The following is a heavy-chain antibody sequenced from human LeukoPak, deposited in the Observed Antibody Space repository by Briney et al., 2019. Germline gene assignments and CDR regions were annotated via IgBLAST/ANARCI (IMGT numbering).Heavy chain of an antibody. Sequence: GGSLRLSCAASGFTFSSYAMSRVRQAPGKGLEWVANIKQDGSEKYYVDSVKGRFTISRDNAKNSLYLQMNSLRAEDTAVYYCARAQYYYGSGSKYNWFDPWGQGTLVTVSS. CDR3: ARAQYYYGSGSKYNWFDP. V-gene: IGHV3-7*01. J-gene: IGHJ5*02. CDR1: GFTFSSYA. CDR2: IKQDGSEK. D-gene: IGHD3-10*01.